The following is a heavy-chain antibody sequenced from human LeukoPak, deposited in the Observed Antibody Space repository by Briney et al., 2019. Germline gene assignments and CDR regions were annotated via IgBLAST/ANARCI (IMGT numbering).Heavy chain of an antibody. V-gene: IGHV1-18*04. J-gene: IGHJ1*01. CDR2: ISAYNGNT. Sequence: GASVKVSCKASGYTFTSYGISWVRQAPGQGLEWMGWISAYNGNTNYAQKLQGRVTMTTDTSTSTAYMELRSLRSDDTAVYYCARSPFSIAVGPLAPNFQHWGQGTLVTVSS. D-gene: IGHD6-19*01. CDR1: GYTFTSYG. CDR3: ARSPFSIAVGPLAPNFQH.